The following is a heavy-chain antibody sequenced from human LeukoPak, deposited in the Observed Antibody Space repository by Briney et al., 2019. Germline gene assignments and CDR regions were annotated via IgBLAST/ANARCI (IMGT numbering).Heavy chain of an antibody. J-gene: IGHJ5*02. Sequence: ASVKVSCKASGYTFTGYYMHWVRQAPGQGLEWMGWINPNSGGTNYAQKFQGWVTITRDTSISTAYMELSRLRSDDTAVYYCARGPFMGTMVRGNWFDPWGQGTLVTVSS. V-gene: IGHV1-2*04. CDR2: INPNSGGT. D-gene: IGHD3-10*01. CDR3: ARGPFMGTMVRGNWFDP. CDR1: GYTFTGYY.